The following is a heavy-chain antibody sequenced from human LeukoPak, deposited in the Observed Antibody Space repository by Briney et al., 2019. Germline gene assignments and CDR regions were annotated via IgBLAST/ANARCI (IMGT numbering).Heavy chain of an antibody. D-gene: IGHD2-8*02. CDR1: GFTFSSYW. J-gene: IGHJ4*02. CDR3: ASKGCTGGNCKHYFDY. CDR2: IKQDGSEK. V-gene: IGHV3-7*03. Sequence: GGSLRLSCAASGFTFSSYWMHWVRQAPGKGLEWVANIKQDGSEKYYVDSVKGRFTISRDNAKNSLYLQTNSLRAEDTAVYYCASKGCTGGNCKHYFDYWGQGTLVTVAS.